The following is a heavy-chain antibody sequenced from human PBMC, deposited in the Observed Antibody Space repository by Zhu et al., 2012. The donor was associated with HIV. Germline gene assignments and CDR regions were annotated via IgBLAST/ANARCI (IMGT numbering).Heavy chain of an antibody. V-gene: IGHV4-34*01. CDR3: ARMAAYSRIYYYYYMDS. CDR2: INHSGST. J-gene: IGHJ6*03. CDR1: GGSFSDYY. Sequence: QVQLQQWGAGLLKPSETLSLTCAVYGGSFSDYYWSWVRQFPGKGLEWIGEINHSGSTNYNPSLKSRVTISMDTSKNQFSLRLNSVTAADTAVYYCARMAAYSRIYYYYYMDSGAKGPRSPSP. D-gene: IGHD5-18*01.